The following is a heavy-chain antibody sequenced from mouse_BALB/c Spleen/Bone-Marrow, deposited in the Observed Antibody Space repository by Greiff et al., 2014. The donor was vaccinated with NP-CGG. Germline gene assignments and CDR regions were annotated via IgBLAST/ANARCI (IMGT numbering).Heavy chain of an antibody. CDR1: GFTFSTYG. J-gene: IGHJ4*01. Sequence: EVKLVESGGVLVKPGGSLKLSCAASGFTFSTYGMSWVRQTPDKRLEWVATISSGGGYTYYPDSVKGRCTISRDNANNTLYLQMSSLKSEDTAMYYCTRQRNWDHYAMDYWGQGTSVTVSS. CDR3: TRQRNWDHYAMDY. CDR2: ISSGGGYT. V-gene: IGHV5-6*01. D-gene: IGHD4-1*01.